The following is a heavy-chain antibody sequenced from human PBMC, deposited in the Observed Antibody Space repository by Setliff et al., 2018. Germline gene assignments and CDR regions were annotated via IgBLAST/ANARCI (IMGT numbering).Heavy chain of an antibody. D-gene: IGHD2-8*01. CDR2: IYTDGTT. CDR1: GASLRSGSNY. CDR3: AKEHVVISFVTNTHHHYGMDV. Sequence: SETLSLTCTVSGASLRSGSNYWGWFRQPAGKGLGSIGRIYTDGTTNYNPSLKSRVSISADTSMNHFSLRMTSVSAADTAVYYCAKEHVVISFVTNTHHHYGMDVWGQGATVTVSS. V-gene: IGHV4-61*02. J-gene: IGHJ6*02.